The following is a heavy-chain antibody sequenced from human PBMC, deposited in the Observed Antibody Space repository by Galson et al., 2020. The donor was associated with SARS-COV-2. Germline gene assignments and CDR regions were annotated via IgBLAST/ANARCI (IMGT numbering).Heavy chain of an antibody. Sequence: GGSLRLSCAASGFTFSSYAMSWVRQAPGKGLEWVSAISGSGGSTYHADSVKGRFTISRDNSKNTLYLQMNSLRAEDTAVYYCAKDVYYDFWSGYYFDYWGQGTLVTVSS. CDR2: ISGSGGST. V-gene: IGHV3-23*01. CDR3: AKDVYYDFWSGYYFDY. D-gene: IGHD3-3*01. CDR1: GFTFSSYA. J-gene: IGHJ4*02.